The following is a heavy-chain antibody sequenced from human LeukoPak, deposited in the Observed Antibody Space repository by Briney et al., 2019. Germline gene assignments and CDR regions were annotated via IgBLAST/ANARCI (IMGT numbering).Heavy chain of an antibody. V-gene: IGHV4-38-2*02. CDR1: GYSISSGYY. J-gene: IGHJ4*02. CDR3: ARDQGPNYYGSGSYLPLLDY. CDR2: IYHSGST. Sequence: SETLSLTRTVSGYSISSGYYWGWIRQPPGKGLEWIGSIYHSGSTYYSPSLKSRVTISVDTSKNQFSLKLSSVTAADTAVYYCARDQGPNYYGSGSYLPLLDYWGQGTLVTVSS. D-gene: IGHD3-10*01.